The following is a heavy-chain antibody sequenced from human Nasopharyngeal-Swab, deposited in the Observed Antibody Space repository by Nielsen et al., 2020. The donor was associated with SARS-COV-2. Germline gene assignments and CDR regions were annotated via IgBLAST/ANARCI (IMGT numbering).Heavy chain of an antibody. CDR2: ISSSSNYI. Sequence: GESLKISCAASGITVSSTYMSWVRQAPGKGLEWVSSISSSSNYIYYADSVRGRFTISRDNAKNSLYLQMNSLRAEDTAVYYCARGEGSTYCSGGSCYSGHWGQGTLVTVSS. V-gene: IGHV3-21*01. CDR1: GITVSSTY. D-gene: IGHD2-15*01. J-gene: IGHJ4*02. CDR3: ARGEGSTYCSGGSCYSGH.